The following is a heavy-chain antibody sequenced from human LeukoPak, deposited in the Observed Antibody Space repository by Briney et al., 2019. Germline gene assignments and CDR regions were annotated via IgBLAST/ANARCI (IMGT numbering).Heavy chain of an antibody. CDR3: AKFALASPYYGMDV. V-gene: IGHV3-23*01. CDR2: ISGSGGST. CDR1: GFTFSSCA. J-gene: IGHJ6*02. D-gene: IGHD5-12*01. Sequence: GGSLRLSCAASGFTFSSCAMSWVRQAPGKGLEWVSAISGSGGSTYYADSVKGRFTISRDNSKNTLYLQMNSLRAEDTAVYYCAKFALASPYYGMDVWGQGTTVTVSS.